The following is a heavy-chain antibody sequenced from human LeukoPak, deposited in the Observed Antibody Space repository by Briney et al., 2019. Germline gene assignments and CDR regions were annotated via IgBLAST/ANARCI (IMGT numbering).Heavy chain of an antibody. D-gene: IGHD2-2*01. V-gene: IGHV1-3*01. CDR3: ARAISTPISINYYYGMDV. CDR1: GYTFTSYD. Sequence: ASEKVSCNASGYTFTSYDLHWVRQARGHPLEWMGWINADNGNTKYSQKFQRRVTITRDTSASTAYMELSSLRSEDTAVYYCARAISTPISINYYYGMDVWGKGTTVTVSS. J-gene: IGHJ6*04. CDR2: INADNGNT.